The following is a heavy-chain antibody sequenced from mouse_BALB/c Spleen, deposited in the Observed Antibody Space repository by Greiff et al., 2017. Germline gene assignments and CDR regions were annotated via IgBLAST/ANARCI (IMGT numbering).Heavy chain of an antibody. CDR2: IDPANGNT. V-gene: IGHV14-3*02. Sequence: DVQLQESGAELVKPGASVKLSCTASGFNIKDTYMHWVKQRPEQGLEWIGRIDPANGNTKYDPKFQGKATITADTSSNTAYLQLSSLTSEDTAVYYCAPYGSSYYAMDYWGQGTSVTVSS. CDR3: APYGSSYYAMDY. D-gene: IGHD1-1*01. CDR1: GFNIKDTY. J-gene: IGHJ4*01.